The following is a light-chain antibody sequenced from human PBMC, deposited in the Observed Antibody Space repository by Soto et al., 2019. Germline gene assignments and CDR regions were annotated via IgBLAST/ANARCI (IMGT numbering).Light chain of an antibody. CDR1: QIVSSY. V-gene: IGKV3-11*01. J-gene: IGKJ5*01. CDR2: DAS. CDR3: QQRSKWPAIT. Sequence: EIVLTQSPATLSLSPGERATLSCRASQIVSSYLAWYQQKPGQAPRLLIYDASNRATGIPARFSGSGSGTDFTLTIRSLEPEDLAVYYCQQRSKWPAITFGQGTRLEIK.